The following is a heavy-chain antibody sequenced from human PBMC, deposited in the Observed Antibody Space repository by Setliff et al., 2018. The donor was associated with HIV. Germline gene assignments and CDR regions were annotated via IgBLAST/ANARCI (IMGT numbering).Heavy chain of an antibody. D-gene: IGHD6-19*01. Sequence: PSETLSLTCAVSGVSITSTNWWNWVRQSPGKGLEWIGEMYHSGTTNYNPSLTSRVTISVDKSKNQFSLKLSSVTAADTAVYYCARGYPGIAVAGLSYYYYYYMDVWGKGTTVTVSS. CDR2: MYHSGTT. V-gene: IGHV4-4*02. CDR1: GVSITSTNW. J-gene: IGHJ6*03. CDR3: ARGYPGIAVAGLSYYYYYYMDV.